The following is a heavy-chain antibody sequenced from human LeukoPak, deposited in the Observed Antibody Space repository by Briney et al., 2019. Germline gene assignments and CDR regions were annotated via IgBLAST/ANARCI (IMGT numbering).Heavy chain of an antibody. CDR2: INPNSGGT. D-gene: IGHD3-10*01. CDR3: ARGFFGSGSYYDY. CDR1: GYTFTGYY. J-gene: IGHJ4*02. Sequence: ASVKVSCKASGYTFTGYYMHWVRQAPGQGLEWMGWINPNSGGTNYAQKFQGRVTMTRDTSISTAYMELSRLRSDDTAVYYCARGFFGSGSYYDYWGQGTLVSVSS. V-gene: IGHV1-2*02.